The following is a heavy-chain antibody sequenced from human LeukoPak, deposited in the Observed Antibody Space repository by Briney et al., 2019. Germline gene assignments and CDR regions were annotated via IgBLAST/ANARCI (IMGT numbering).Heavy chain of an antibody. V-gene: IGHV3-23*01. D-gene: IGHD3-22*01. CDR2: ISGSGGST. J-gene: IGHJ6*02. CDR1: GFTFSSYA. CDR3: AKDRKTTYYYDSGYYYGMDV. Sequence: GGSLRLSCAASGFTFSSYAMSWVRQAPGKGLEWVSAISGSGGSTYYADSVKGRFTISRDNSKNTLYLQMSSLRAEDTAVYYCAKDRKTTYYYDSGYYYGMDVWGQGTTVTVSS.